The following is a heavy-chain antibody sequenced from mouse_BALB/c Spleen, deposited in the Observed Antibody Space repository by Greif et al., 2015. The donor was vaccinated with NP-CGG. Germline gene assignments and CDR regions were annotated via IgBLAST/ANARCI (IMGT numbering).Heavy chain of an antibody. Sequence: QVQLQRSGAELVRPGASVTLSCKASGYTFTDYEMHWVKQTPVHGLEWIGAIDPETGGTAYNQKFKGKATLTADKSSSTAYMELRSLTSEDSAVYYCTNWDYWGQGTTLTVSS. J-gene: IGHJ2*01. CDR1: GYTFTDYE. D-gene: IGHD4-1*01. CDR3: TNWDY. CDR2: IDPETGGT. V-gene: IGHV1-15*01.